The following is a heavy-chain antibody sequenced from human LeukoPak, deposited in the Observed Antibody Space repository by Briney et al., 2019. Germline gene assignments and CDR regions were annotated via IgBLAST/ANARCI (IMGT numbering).Heavy chain of an antibody. CDR3: AKVKHYYDSSGCFSQTHTYYFDY. CDR2: ISGSGGST. Sequence: PGGSLRLSCAASGFTFSSYAMSWVRQAPGKGLEWVSAISGSGGSTYYADSVKGRFTISRDNSTNTLYLQMNSLSDEDTAVSYCAKVKHYYDSSGCFSQTHTYYFDYWGQGTLVTVSS. V-gene: IGHV3-23*01. D-gene: IGHD3-22*01. CDR1: GFTFSSYA. J-gene: IGHJ4*02.